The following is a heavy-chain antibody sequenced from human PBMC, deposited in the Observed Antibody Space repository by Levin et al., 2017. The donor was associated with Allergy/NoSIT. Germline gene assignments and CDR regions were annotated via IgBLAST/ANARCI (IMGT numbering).Heavy chain of an antibody. D-gene: IGHD5/OR15-5a*01. CDR3: TRGVPGGLDV. Sequence: GGSLRLSCLASGFTFSNYDMHWVRQATGKGLEWVSGIGFGGDTNYLDSVRGRFTISREDAKNSLYLQMNNLRVEDTAVYYCTRGVPGGLDVWGQGTTVTVSS. CDR2: IGFGGDT. J-gene: IGHJ6*02. V-gene: IGHV3-13*01. CDR1: GFTFSNYD.